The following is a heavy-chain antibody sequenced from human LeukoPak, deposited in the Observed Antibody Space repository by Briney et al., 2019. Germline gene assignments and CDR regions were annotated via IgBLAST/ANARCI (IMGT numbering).Heavy chain of an antibody. CDR3: ARHSNVWNPIDNWFDP. V-gene: IGHV7-4-1*02. Sequence: ASVKVSCKASGYTFTSYAMNWVRQAPGQGLEWMGWINTNTGNPTYAQGFTGRFVFSLGTSVSTAYLQISSLKAEDTAVYYCARHSNVWNPIDNWFDPWGQGTLVTVSS. CDR2: INTNTGNP. CDR1: GYTFTSYA. J-gene: IGHJ5*02. D-gene: IGHD1-1*01.